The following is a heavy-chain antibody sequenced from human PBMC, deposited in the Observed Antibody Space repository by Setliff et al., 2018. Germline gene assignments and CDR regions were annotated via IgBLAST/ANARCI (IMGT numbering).Heavy chain of an antibody. Sequence: GGSLRLSCAASGFSFSGSYMSWVRQAPGKGLEWISKISGGSMTIYYADSVRGRLTISRDNAKNSLYLQMNSLRAEDTAVYYCFGAGTCSYWGQGTQVTVSS. CDR2: ISGGSMTI. J-gene: IGHJ4*02. CDR3: FGAGTCSY. D-gene: IGHD3-10*01. V-gene: IGHV3-11*04. CDR1: GFSFSGSY.